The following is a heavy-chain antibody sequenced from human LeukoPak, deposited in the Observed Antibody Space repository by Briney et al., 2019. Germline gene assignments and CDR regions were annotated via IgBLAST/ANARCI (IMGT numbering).Heavy chain of an antibody. J-gene: IGHJ4*02. V-gene: IGHV3-53*01. CDR1: GFTVSDSY. Sequence: TGGSLRLSCAASGFTVSDSYMCWVPPAPGEGLEWLSVVYIHDSAYYADSVMGRFTISRDNSKNTMYLQMNSLRAEDTALYYCTRDRGAASGYWGQGTLVTVSS. CDR3: TRDRGAASGY. D-gene: IGHD6-13*01. CDR2: VYIHDSA.